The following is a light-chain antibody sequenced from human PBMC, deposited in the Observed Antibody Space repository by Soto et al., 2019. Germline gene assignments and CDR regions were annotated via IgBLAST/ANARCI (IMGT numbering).Light chain of an antibody. J-gene: IGKJ1*01. CDR1: QSVGSN. V-gene: IGKV3-11*01. CDR3: QLRDNWPPTWT. Sequence: EIVITPSPATLSLSPGARATLSCRASQSVGSNLAWYQQKPGQAPRLLMFDASTRATGTPARFGGSVSGTDSTLTISSLEPEDFAVYFCQLRDNWPPTWTLGQGTKVDNK. CDR2: DAS.